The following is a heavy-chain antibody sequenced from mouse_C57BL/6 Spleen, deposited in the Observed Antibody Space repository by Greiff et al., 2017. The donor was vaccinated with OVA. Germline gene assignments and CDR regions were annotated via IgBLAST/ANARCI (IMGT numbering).Heavy chain of an antibody. D-gene: IGHD1-1*01. V-gene: IGHV8-12*01. CDR3: ARYYGSSYCWYFDV. Sequence: QVTLKESGPGILQSSQTLSLTCSFSGFSLSTSGMGVSWIRQPSGKGLEWLAHIYWDDDKRYNPSLKSRLTISKDTSRNQVFLKITSVDTADTATYYCARYYGSSYCWYFDVWGTGTTVTVSS. CDR1: GFSLSTSGMG. J-gene: IGHJ1*03. CDR2: IYWDDDK.